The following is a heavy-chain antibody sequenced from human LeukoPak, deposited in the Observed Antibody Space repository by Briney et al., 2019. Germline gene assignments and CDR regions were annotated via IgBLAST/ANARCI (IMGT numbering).Heavy chain of an antibody. J-gene: IGHJ6*02. D-gene: IGHD2-2*02. V-gene: IGHV4-39*07. CDR1: GGSVSSGSYY. Sequence: SETLSLTCTVSGGSVSSGSYYWSWIRQPPGKGLEWIGEINHSGSTNYNPSLKSRVTISVDTSKNQFSLKLSSVTAADTAVYYCRASCSSTSCYRGYYYYGMDVWGQGTTVTVSS. CDR3: RASCSSTSCYRGYYYYGMDV. CDR2: INHSGST.